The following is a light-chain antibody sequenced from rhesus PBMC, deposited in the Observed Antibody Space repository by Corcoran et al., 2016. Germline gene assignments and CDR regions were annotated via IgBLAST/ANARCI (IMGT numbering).Light chain of an antibody. J-gene: IGLJ1*01. Sequence: QSALTQPPSVSKSLGQSVTISCTGTSSDIGGYNDVSWYQQHPGTAPRLLIYDVSKRPSGVSDRFSGSKSGNTASLTISGLQAEDEGDYYCCSYRSGSTYIFGSGTRLTVL. V-gene: IGLV2S9*01. CDR2: DVS. CDR3: CSYRSGSTYI. CDR1: SSDIGGYND.